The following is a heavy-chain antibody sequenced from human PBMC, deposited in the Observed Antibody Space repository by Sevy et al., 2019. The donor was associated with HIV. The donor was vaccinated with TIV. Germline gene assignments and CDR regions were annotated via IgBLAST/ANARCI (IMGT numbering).Heavy chain of an antibody. CDR1: GFTFSGSA. J-gene: IGHJ6*02. CDR3: TRRGDSIYNYYYYGMDV. CDR2: IRSKANSYAT. V-gene: IGHV3-73*01. Sequence: GGSLRLSCAASGFTFSGSAMHWVRQASGKGLEWVGRIRSKANSYATAYAASVKGRFTISRDDSKNTAYLQMNSLKTEDTAVYYCTRRGDSIYNYYYYGMDVWGQGTTVTVSS. D-gene: IGHD4-4*01.